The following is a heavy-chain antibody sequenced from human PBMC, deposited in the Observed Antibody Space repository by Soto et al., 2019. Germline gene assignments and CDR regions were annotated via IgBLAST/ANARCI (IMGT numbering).Heavy chain of an antibody. Sequence: GGSLRLSCAASGFTFSSYGMHWVRQAPGKGLEWVAVIWYDGSNKYYADSVKGRFTISRDNSKNTLYLQMNSLRAEDTAVYYCARIAAAGPFDYWGQGTLVTVSS. CDR1: GFTFSSYG. D-gene: IGHD6-13*01. J-gene: IGHJ4*02. CDR3: ARIAAAGPFDY. V-gene: IGHV3-33*01. CDR2: IWYDGSNK.